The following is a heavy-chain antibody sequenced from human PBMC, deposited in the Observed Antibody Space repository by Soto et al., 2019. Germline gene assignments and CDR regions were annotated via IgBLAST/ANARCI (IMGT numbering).Heavy chain of an antibody. Sequence: ASVKVSCKASGYTFTSYGISWVRQAPGQGLEWMGWISAYNGNTNYAQKLQGRVTMTTDTSTSTAYMELRSLRSDDTAVYYCARVASPLDSSGYYCYYYYYMDVWGKGTTVTVSS. J-gene: IGHJ6*03. CDR2: ISAYNGNT. CDR3: ARVASPLDSSGYYCYYYYYMDV. D-gene: IGHD3-22*01. CDR1: GYTFTSYG. V-gene: IGHV1-18*01.